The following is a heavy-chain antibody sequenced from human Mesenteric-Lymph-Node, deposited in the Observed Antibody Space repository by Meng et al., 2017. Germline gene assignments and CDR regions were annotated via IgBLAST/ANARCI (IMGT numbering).Heavy chain of an antibody. CDR2: VYYSGST. CDR3: AGGSSGIPVGYYYGMDV. CDR1: GGSIISGTSYY. V-gene: IGHV4-39*07. Sequence: SETLSLTCTVSGGSIISGTSYYWGWIRQPPGKGLEWIGSVYYSGSTYYNPSFESRVTISVDTSKNHFSLRLNSVTAADTAVYYCAGGSSGIPVGYYYGMDVWGQGTTVTVSS. J-gene: IGHJ6*02. D-gene: IGHD3-22*01.